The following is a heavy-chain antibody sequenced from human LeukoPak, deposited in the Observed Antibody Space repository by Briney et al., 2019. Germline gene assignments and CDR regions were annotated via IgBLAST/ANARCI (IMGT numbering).Heavy chain of an antibody. CDR1: GYTFTSYG. CDR2: INPNSGGT. V-gene: IGHV1-2*02. CDR3: ARDIFEGGACYDY. J-gene: IGHJ4*02. Sequence: ASVKVSCKASGYTFTSYGISWVRQAPGQGLEWMGWINPNSGGTNYAQKFQGRVTMTRDTSISTAYMELSRLRSDDTAVYYCARDIFEGGACYDYWGQGTLVTVSS. D-gene: IGHD3-9*01.